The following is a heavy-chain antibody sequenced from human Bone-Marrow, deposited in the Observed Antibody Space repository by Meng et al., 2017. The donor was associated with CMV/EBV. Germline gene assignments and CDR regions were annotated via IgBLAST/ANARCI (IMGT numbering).Heavy chain of an antibody. J-gene: IGHJ6*02. D-gene: IGHD2-2*03. CDR3: ARGALDIVVVPAADLYYYYGIDV. CDR1: GFTFSSYW. V-gene: IGHV3-74*01. Sequence: GGSLRLSCAASGFTFSSYWMHWVRQAPGKGLVWVSRINSDGSSTSYADSVKGRFTISRDNAKNTLYLQMNSLRAEDTAVYYCARGALDIVVVPAADLYYYYGIDVWGQGTTVTVSS. CDR2: INSDGSST.